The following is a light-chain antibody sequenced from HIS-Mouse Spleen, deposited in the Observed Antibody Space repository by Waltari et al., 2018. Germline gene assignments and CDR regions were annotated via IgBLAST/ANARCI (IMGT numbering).Light chain of an antibody. CDR3: QSADSSGTYSVV. Sequence: SYELTQPTSVSVSPGPTARLTCSGAATQKQYAYWYQPKPGQAPVLVIYKDSERPSGIPERFSGSSSGTTVTLTISGVQAEDEADYYCQSADSSGTYSVVFGGGTKLTVL. CDR1: ATQKQY. V-gene: IGLV3-25*03. J-gene: IGLJ2*01. CDR2: KDS.